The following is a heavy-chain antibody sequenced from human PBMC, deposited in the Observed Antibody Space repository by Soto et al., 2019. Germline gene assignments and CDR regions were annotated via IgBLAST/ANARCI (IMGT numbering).Heavy chain of an antibody. J-gene: IGHJ6*02. CDR2: IIPIFGTA. D-gene: IGHD4-17*01. V-gene: IGHV1-69*06. Sequence: GASVKVSCKASGGTFSSYAISWVRQAPGQGLEWMGGIIPIFGTANYAQKFQGRVTITADKSTSTAYMELSSLRSEDTAVYYCARGKYGGLYYYYGMDVWGQGTTVTVSS. CDR3: ARGKYGGLYYYYGMDV. CDR1: GGTFSSYA.